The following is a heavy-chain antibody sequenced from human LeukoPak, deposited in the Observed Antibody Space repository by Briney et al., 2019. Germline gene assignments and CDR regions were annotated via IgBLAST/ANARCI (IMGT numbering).Heavy chain of an antibody. CDR1: GYTFTGYY. CDR3: ARTSNYDSSGYPYYYYYMDV. D-gene: IGHD3-22*01. V-gene: IGHV1-2*02. CDR2: INPNSGGT. Sequence: ASVKVSCKASGYTFTGYYMHWVRQAPGQGLGWMGWINPNSGGTNYAQKFQGRVTMTRDTSISTAYMELSRLRSDDTAVYYCARTSNYDSSGYPYYYYYMDVWGKGTTVTVSS. J-gene: IGHJ6*03.